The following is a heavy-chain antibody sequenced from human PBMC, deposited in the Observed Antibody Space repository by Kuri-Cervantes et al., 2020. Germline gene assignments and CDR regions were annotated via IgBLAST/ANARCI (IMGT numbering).Heavy chain of an antibody. D-gene: IGHD2-2*01. CDR1: GGTFSSYA. Sequence: SVKVSCKASGGTFSSYAISWVRQAPGQGLEWMGGIIPIFGTANYAQKFQGRVTITADESTSTAYMELSSLRAEDTAVYYCAKASCSGISCYPHYYSYYMGVWGKGTTVTVSS. CDR3: AKASCSGISCYPHYYSYYMGV. V-gene: IGHV1-69*13. CDR2: IIPIFGTA. J-gene: IGHJ6*03.